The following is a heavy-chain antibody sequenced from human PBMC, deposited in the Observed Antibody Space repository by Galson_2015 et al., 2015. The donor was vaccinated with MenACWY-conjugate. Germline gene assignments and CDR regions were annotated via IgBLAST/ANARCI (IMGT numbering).Heavy chain of an antibody. Sequence: SLRLSCAASGFTFSSYAMHWVRQAPGKGLEYVSAISSNGGSTYYADSVKGRFTISRDNSKNTLYLQMSSLRAEDTAVYYCVKAVGLLWFGDPFDYWGQGTLVTASS. CDR1: GFTFSSYA. CDR2: ISSNGGST. J-gene: IGHJ4*02. V-gene: IGHV3-64D*09. CDR3: VKAVGLLWFGDPFDY. D-gene: IGHD3-10*01.